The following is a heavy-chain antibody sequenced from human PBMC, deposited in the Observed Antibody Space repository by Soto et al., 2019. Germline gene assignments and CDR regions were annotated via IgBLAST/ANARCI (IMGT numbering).Heavy chain of an antibody. CDR2: MNPNSGNT. D-gene: IGHD1-20*01. J-gene: IGHJ6*03. CDR3: ARGEYNWNAGDYYYYYMDV. V-gene: IGHV1-8*01. Sequence: ASVKFSCRASGDTFTGYDINWVRQATGQGLEWMGWMNPNSGNTGYAQKFQGRVTMTRNTSISTAYMELSSLRSEDTAVYYCARGEYNWNAGDYYYYYMDVWGKGTTVTVSS. CDR1: GDTFTGYD.